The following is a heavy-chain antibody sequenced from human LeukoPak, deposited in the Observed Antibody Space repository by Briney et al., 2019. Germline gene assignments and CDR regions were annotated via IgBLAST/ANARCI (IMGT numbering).Heavy chain of an antibody. CDR3: ARDRSSYFDY. Sequence: PSETLSLTCTVSGGSISNYYWSWIRQPPGKGLEWIGYIYYSGSTYYNPSLKSRVTISVDTSKNQFALKLSSVTAADTAVYYCARDRSSYFDYWGQGTLVTVSS. J-gene: IGHJ4*02. D-gene: IGHD1-14*01. V-gene: IGHV4-59*04. CDR2: IYYSGST. CDR1: GGSISNYY.